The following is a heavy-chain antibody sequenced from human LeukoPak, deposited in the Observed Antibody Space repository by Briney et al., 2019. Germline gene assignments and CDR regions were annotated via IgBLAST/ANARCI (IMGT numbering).Heavy chain of an antibody. CDR2: ISSNGGST. V-gene: IGHV3-64*02. CDR3: ARETGGSGTYFFDY. CDR1: GFTFSSYA. D-gene: IGHD1-26*01. Sequence: PGGSLRLSCAASGFTFSSYAMHWVRQAPGKGLEYVSAISSNGGSTYYADSVKGRFTISRDNSKNTLYLQMGSLRAEDMAVYYCARETGGSGTYFFDYWGQGTLVTVSS. J-gene: IGHJ4*02.